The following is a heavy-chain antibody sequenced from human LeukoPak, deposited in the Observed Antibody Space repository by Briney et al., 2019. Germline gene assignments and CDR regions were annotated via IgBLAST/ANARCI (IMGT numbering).Heavy chain of an antibody. CDR1: GFTFSSYA. Sequence: HTGGSLRLSCAASGFTFSSYAMHWVRQAPGKGLEWVAVISYDGSNKYYADSVKGRFTISRDNSKNTLYLQMNSLRAEDTAVYYCARASTGSGYDFSSPFDYWGQGTLVTVSS. CDR2: ISYDGSNK. J-gene: IGHJ4*02. V-gene: IGHV3-30*04. D-gene: IGHD5-12*01. CDR3: ARASTGSGYDFSSPFDY.